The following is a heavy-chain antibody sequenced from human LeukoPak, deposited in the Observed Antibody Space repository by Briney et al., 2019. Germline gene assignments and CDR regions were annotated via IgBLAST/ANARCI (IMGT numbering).Heavy chain of an antibody. CDR2: ISYDGSNK. CDR1: GFTFSSYG. D-gene: IGHD3-9*01. V-gene: IGHV3-30*18. J-gene: IGHJ4*02. CDR3: AKDLFATYYDILTGYYPLDY. Sequence: SGRSLRLSCAASGFTFSSYGMHWVRQAPGKGLEWVAVISYDGSNKYYADSVKGRFTISRDNSKNTLYLQMNSLRAEDTAVYYCAKDLFATYYDILTGYYPLDYWGQGTLVTVSS.